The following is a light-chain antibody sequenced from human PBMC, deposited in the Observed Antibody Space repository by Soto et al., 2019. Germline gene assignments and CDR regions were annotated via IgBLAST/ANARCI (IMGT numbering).Light chain of an antibody. V-gene: IGKV1-27*01. CDR1: QGISSY. CDR3: QKYNSAPSIT. CDR2: AAS. Sequence: DIQLTQSPSSLSSSVGDRVTITCRAIQGISSYLAWYQQKPWKVPKLLIYAASTLQSGVPSRYSGSGSGTHFTLTISSLQPEDVATYYCQKYNSAPSITFGQGTRLEIK. J-gene: IGKJ5*01.